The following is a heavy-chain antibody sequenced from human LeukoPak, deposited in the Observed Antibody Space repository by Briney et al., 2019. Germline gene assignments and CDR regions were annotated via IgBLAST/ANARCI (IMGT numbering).Heavy chain of an antibody. D-gene: IGHD1-26*01. Sequence: GGSLRLSCAASGFTFSSYWMHWVRQAPGRGLVWVSRINSDGSTTNYADSVKGRFTISRDNAKNTLDLQMNSLRAEDTAVYYCARRSSGSPPYYFDYWGQGTLVTVSS. J-gene: IGHJ4*02. CDR2: INSDGSTT. CDR3: ARRSSGSPPYYFDY. CDR1: GFTFSSYW. V-gene: IGHV3-74*01.